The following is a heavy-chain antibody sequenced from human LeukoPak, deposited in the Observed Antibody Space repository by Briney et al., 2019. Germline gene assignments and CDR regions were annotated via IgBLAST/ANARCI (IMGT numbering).Heavy chain of an antibody. CDR3: ASVSGWYQFDY. J-gene: IGHJ4*02. CDR2: INAGNGNT. D-gene: IGHD6-19*01. CDR1: GYTFTSYA. Sequence: ASVKVSCKASGYTFTSYAMHWVRQAPGQRLEWMGWINAGNGNTKYSRKFQGRVTITRDTSASTAYMELSSLRSEDTAVYYCASVSGWYQFDYWGQGTLVTVSS. V-gene: IGHV1-3*01.